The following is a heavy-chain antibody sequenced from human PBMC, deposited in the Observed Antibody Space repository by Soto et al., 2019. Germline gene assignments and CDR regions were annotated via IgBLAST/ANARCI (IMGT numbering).Heavy chain of an antibody. V-gene: IGHV4-34*01. CDR1: GGSFSGYY. CDR3: ARVRGTYYDYIWGSDAKGPFDY. Sequence: PSETLSLTCAVYGGSFSGYYWSWIRQPPGKGLEWIGEINHSGSTNYNPSLKSRVTISVDTSKNQFSLKLSSVTAADTAVYYCARVRGTYYDYIWGSDAKGPFDYWGQGTLVTVSS. D-gene: IGHD3-16*01. CDR2: INHSGST. J-gene: IGHJ4*02.